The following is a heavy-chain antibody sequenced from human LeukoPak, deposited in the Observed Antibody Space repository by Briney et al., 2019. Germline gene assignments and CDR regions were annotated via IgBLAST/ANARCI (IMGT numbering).Heavy chain of an antibody. J-gene: IGHJ4*02. Sequence: GGSLRLSCAASGFTFSSYEMNWVRQAPGKGLKWVSYISSSGSTIYYADSVKGRFTISRDNAKNSLYLQMNSLRAEDTAVYYCAILPQWLGRAFFDYWGQGTLVTVSS. V-gene: IGHV3-48*03. CDR1: GFTFSSYE. CDR2: ISSSGSTI. D-gene: IGHD6-19*01. CDR3: AILPQWLGRAFFDY.